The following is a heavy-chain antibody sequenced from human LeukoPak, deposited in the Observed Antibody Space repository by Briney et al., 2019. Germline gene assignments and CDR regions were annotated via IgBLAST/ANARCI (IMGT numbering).Heavy chain of an antibody. CDR2: INHSGST. J-gene: IGHJ4*02. CDR1: GGSITSSSYY. D-gene: IGHD3-22*01. Sequence: PSETLSLTCTVSGGSITSSSYYWSWIRQPPGKGLEWIGEINHSGSTNYNPSLKSRVTISVDTSKNQFSLKLSSVTAADTAVYYCARRGYYDSSGYFFFDYWGQGTLVTVSS. V-gene: IGHV4-39*07. CDR3: ARRGYYDSSGYFFFDY.